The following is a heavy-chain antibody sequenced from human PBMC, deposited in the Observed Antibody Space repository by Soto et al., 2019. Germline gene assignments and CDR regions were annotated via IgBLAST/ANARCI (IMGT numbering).Heavy chain of an antibody. V-gene: IGHV1-69*13. Sequence: GASVKVSCKASGGTLSSYAISWVRQAPGQGLEWMGGIIPIFGTANSAQKFQGRVTITADESTSAAYMELSSLRYEDTAVYYCAFSSPGNGGYDLSPSGGQGPLVPVS. CDR2: IIPIFGTA. CDR3: AFSSPGNGGYDLSPS. CDR1: GGTLSSYA. J-gene: IGHJ4*02. D-gene: IGHD5-12*01.